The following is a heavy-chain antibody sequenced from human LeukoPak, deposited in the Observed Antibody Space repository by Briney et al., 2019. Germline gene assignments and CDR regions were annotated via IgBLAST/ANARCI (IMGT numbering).Heavy chain of an antibody. CDR3: ARVTDDYGGWYFDY. D-gene: IGHD4-17*01. Sequence: SETLSLTCTVSGYSISSGYYWGWIRPPPGKGLEWIGSIYHSGSTYYNPSLKSRVTISVDTSKNQFSLKLSSVTAADTAVYYCARVTDDYGGWYFDYWGQGTLVTVSS. J-gene: IGHJ4*02. CDR2: IYHSGST. CDR1: GYSISSGYY. V-gene: IGHV4-38-2*02.